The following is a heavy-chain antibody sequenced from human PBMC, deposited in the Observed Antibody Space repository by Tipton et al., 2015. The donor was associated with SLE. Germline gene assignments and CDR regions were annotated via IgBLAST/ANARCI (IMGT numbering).Heavy chain of an antibody. Sequence: SLRLSCAASGFTFGDYAMHWVRQAPGKGLEWVSGISWNSDETGYADSVKGRFTISRDNAKNSLYLQMNSLRAEDTAVYYCGTLVVDPITNYYYGLDVWGQGTTVTVSS. J-gene: IGHJ6*02. CDR1: GFTFGDYA. D-gene: IGHD2-15*01. CDR2: ISWNSDET. V-gene: IGHV3-9*01. CDR3: GTLVVDPITNYYYGLDV.